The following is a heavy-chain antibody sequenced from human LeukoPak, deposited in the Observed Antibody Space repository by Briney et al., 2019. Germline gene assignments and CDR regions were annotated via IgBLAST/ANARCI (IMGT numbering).Heavy chain of an antibody. Sequence: SETLSLTCTVSGGSMRSYFWSWIRQPPGKGLEWIAYMYYSGKTDYNPSLQSRVTISVDTSKNQFSLNLISVTAADTAVYFCARGRGGGGSSNNWFDPWGQGTLVTVSS. CDR3: ARGRGGGGSSNNWFDP. D-gene: IGHD2-15*01. CDR2: MYYSGKT. CDR1: GGSMRSYF. V-gene: IGHV4-59*12. J-gene: IGHJ5*02.